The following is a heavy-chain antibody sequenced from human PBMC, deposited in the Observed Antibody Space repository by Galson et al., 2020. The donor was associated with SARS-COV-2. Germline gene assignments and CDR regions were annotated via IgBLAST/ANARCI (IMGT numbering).Heavy chain of an antibody. CDR3: AKDRGPAGEQFAIDY. CDR1: GFRFSSSA. CDR2: IWNDGRKT. D-gene: IGHD6-13*01. V-gene: IGHV3-33*06. Sequence: GGSLRLSCATSGFRFSSSAMHWVRQAPGKGLEWVAAIWNDGRKTNYGDSVRGRFTISRDLSKKILYLQMNSLRVDDTALYYCAKDRGPAGEQFAIDYWGQGTLVTVSS. J-gene: IGHJ4*02.